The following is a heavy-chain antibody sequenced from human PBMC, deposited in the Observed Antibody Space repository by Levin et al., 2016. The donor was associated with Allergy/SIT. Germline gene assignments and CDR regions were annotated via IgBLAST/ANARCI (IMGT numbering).Heavy chain of an antibody. Sequence: SETLSLTCVVYGGSFNNPSWTWIRQPPGKGLEWVGEIDQSGSTYYNSSLQSRVTITVDKSKDLLYLKLRSVTAADTAVYYCATIDSGWPGNRNGVDVWGQGTTVTVSS. J-gene: IGHJ6*02. CDR1: GGSFNNPS. CDR2: IDQSGST. CDR3: ATIDSGWPGNRNGVDV. V-gene: IGHV4-34*01. D-gene: IGHD6-19*01.